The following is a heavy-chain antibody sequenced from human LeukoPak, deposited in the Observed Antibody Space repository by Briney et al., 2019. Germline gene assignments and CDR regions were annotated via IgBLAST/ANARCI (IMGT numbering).Heavy chain of an antibody. Sequence: GGSLRLLCAASGFTYSDYYMSWMRQAPGKGLEWLSYISSSSSYTNYADSVKGRFTISRDNAKNSLYLQMNSLRAEDTAVYYCARSRSRYYYDSSNWFDPWGQGTLVTVSS. CDR2: ISSSSSYT. D-gene: IGHD3-22*01. V-gene: IGHV3-11*03. J-gene: IGHJ5*02. CDR3: ARSRSRYYYDSSNWFDP. CDR1: GFTYSDYY.